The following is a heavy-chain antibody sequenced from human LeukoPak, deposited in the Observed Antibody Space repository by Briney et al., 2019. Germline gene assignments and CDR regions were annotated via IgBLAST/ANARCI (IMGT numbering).Heavy chain of an antibody. CDR1: GFTFSSYA. J-gene: IGHJ6*03. V-gene: IGHV3-64*01. Sequence: PGGSLRLSCAASGFTFSSYAMHWVRQAPGKGLEYVSAISSHGGSTYYANSVKGRFTISRDNSKSTLYLQMGSLRAEDMAVYYCARDRDSSGWNSYYMDVWGKGTTVTVSS. D-gene: IGHD6-19*01. CDR3: ARDRDSSGWNSYYMDV. CDR2: ISSHGGST.